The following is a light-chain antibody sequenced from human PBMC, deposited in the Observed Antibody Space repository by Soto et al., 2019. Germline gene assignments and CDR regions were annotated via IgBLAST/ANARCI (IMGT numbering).Light chain of an antibody. CDR2: DAS. CDR1: QSISSW. J-gene: IGKJ2*02. CDR3: QQYTSYSRT. Sequence: DIQMTQSPSTLSASVGDRVTITCRASQSISSWLAWYQQKPGKAPKLLIYDASSLESGVPSRFSGSGFGTEFTLTISSLQPDDFATYYCQQYTSYSRTFGQGTKLEIK. V-gene: IGKV1-5*01.